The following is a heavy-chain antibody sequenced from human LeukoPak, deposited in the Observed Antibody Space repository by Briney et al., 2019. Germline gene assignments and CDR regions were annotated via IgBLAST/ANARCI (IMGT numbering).Heavy chain of an antibody. CDR1: GYTFTNYY. J-gene: IGHJ6*03. Sequence: ASVKVSCKASGYTFTNYYIHWVRQAPGQGLEWMGWMNPNTGGTNYAQKFQGRATMTRDTSVNTAYMELSSLRSEDTAVYYCATRDLLIASNCSSTSCSPGAPNYYYYMDVWGKGTTVTVSS. V-gene: IGHV1-2*02. CDR3: ATRDLLIASNCSSTSCSPGAPNYYYYMDV. CDR2: MNPNTGGT. D-gene: IGHD2-2*01.